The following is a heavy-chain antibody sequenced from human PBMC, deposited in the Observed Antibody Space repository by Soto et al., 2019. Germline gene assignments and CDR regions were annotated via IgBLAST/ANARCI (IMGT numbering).Heavy chain of an antibody. D-gene: IGHD2-2*01. V-gene: IGHV1-18*01. J-gene: IGHJ6*03. CDR2: ISAYNGNT. CDR1: GYTFTSYG. Sequence: QVQLVQSGAEVKKPGASVKVSCKASGYTFTSYGIIWVRQAPGQGLEWMGWISAYNGNTNYAQKLQGRVTMTTDTSTSTAYMELRSLRSDDTAVYYCARFVVPAAIRYYHYYMDVWGKGTTVIVS. CDR3: ARFVVPAAIRYYHYYMDV.